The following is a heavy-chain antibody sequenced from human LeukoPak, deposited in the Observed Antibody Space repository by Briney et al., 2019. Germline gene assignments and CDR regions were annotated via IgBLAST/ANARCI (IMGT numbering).Heavy chain of an antibody. Sequence: SETLSLTCAVYGGSFSGYYWSWTRQPPGKGLEWIGEINHSGSTNYNPSLKSRVTISVDTSKNQFSLKLSSVTSADTAVYYCARGGTTVVTLVVIDYWGQGTLVTVSS. CDR3: ARGGTTVVTLVVIDY. CDR2: INHSGST. J-gene: IGHJ4*02. CDR1: GGSFSGYY. D-gene: IGHD4-23*01. V-gene: IGHV4-34*01.